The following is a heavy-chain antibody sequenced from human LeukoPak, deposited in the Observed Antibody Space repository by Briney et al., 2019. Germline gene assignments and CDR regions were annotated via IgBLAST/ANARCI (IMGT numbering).Heavy chain of an antibody. D-gene: IGHD3-22*01. V-gene: IGHV5-51*01. J-gene: IGHJ4*02. CDR1: GYSISNFK. Sequence: GESLKISCRGSGYSISNFKIGWVRQMPGKGLEWMGIIYPGDSGTRYSPSFQGQVTISVDKSINTAYLQWSSLKASDTAMYYCARRDCYDGSATIAAFDRWGQGTLVTVSS. CDR2: IYPGDSGT. CDR3: ARRDCYDGSATIAAFDR.